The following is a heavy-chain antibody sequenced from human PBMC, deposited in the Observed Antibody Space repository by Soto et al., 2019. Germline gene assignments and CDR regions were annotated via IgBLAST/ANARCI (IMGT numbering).Heavy chain of an antibody. CDR1: GFTFDDYA. CDR3: AKDMGSSWRFPFDP. Sequence: GGSLRLSCAASGFTFDDYAMHWVRQAPGKGLEWVSGISWNSGSIGYADSVKGRFTISRDNAKNSLYLQMNSLRAEDTALYYCAKDMGSSWRFPFDPWCQGTLFTVSS. V-gene: IGHV3-9*01. D-gene: IGHD6-13*01. J-gene: IGHJ5*02. CDR2: ISWNSGSI.